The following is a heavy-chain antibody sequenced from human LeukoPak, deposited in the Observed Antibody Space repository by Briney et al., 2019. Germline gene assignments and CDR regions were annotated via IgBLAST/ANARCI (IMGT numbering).Heavy chain of an antibody. V-gene: IGHV5-51*01. CDR1: GYTFNAYW. D-gene: IGHD3-10*01. J-gene: IGHJ4*02. CDR3: AGGYGSGSYYPHYFDY. Sequence: GESLKISCEGSGYTFNAYWIAWVRQMPGKGLEWMGIIYPGDSDTRYSPSFQGQVTISADKSISTAYLQWSSLKASDTAMYYCAGGYGSGSYYPHYFDYWGQGTLVTVSS. CDR2: IYPGDSDT.